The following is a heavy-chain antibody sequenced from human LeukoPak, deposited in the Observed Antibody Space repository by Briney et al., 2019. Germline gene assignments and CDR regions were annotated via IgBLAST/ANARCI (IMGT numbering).Heavy chain of an antibody. J-gene: IGHJ4*02. V-gene: IGHV1-46*01. Sequence: PGASVKVSCKASGYTFTSYYMHWVRQAPGQGLEWMGIINPSGGSTGYAQKFQGRVTMTRDTSTSTVYMELSSLRSEDTAVYYCAREDGYCSGGSCYFDYWGQGTLVTVSS. CDR2: INPSGGST. CDR1: GYTFTSYY. D-gene: IGHD2-15*01. CDR3: AREDGYCSGGSCYFDY.